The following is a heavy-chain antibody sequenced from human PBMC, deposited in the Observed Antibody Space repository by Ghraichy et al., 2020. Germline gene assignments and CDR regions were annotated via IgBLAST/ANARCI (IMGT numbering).Heavy chain of an antibody. Sequence: SETLSLTCSVSGDSISRYFWTWIRQPPGKGLEWIGYISDSGSTNYNPSLKSRVTISLDTSKNQFSLKLSSVTAADTALYYCARGTSRFLGVVRDCYRYYYMDVWGQGTTVTVSS. V-gene: IGHV4-59*01. D-gene: IGHD3-3*01. CDR1: GDSISRYF. CDR3: ARGTSRFLGVVRDCYRYYYMDV. J-gene: IGHJ6*03. CDR2: ISDSGST.